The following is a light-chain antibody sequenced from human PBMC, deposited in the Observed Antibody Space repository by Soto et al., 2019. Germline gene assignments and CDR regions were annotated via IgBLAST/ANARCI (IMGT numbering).Light chain of an antibody. CDR3: SSYTSSSVV. CDR2: DVS. J-gene: IGLJ2*01. CDR1: SSDVGGYNY. V-gene: IGLV2-14*01. Sequence: QSVLTQPASVSGSPGQSITISCTGTSSDVGGYNYVSWYQQHPGKAPKLMIYDVSNRPSGVSNRFSGSKSRNTASLTISGLQAEDEADYYCSSYTSSSVVFGGGTKLTVL.